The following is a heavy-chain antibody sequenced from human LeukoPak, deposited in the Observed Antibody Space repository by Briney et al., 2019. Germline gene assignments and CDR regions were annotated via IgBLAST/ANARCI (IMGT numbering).Heavy chain of an antibody. Sequence: GGSLRLSCVASGFIFSSYSMNWVRQAPGKGLEWVSSISSGSSYIHYADSVKGRFTISRDNAKNSLYLQMNSLRAEDTAVYYCEHDTVDCSGGSCYRSCWGQGTLVTVSS. D-gene: IGHD2-15*01. J-gene: IGHJ4*02. CDR3: EHDTVDCSGGSCYRSC. CDR2: ISSGSSYI. V-gene: IGHV3-21*01. CDR1: GFIFSSYS.